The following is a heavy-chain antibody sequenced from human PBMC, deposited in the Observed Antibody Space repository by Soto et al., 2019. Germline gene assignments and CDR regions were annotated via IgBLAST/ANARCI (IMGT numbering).Heavy chain of an antibody. D-gene: IGHD3-22*01. Sequence: ASLKVSCKVSGYTFTTHTMHWVRQPPGQRLEWMGWVNVGNGNTKYSHKFQGRVTITWDTSASTAHMDLGSLRSEGTAVYYCAYDSSGYLDYWGQGTLVTVSS. V-gene: IGHV1-3*01. J-gene: IGHJ4*02. CDR1: GYTFTTHT. CDR2: VNVGNGNT. CDR3: AYDSSGYLDY.